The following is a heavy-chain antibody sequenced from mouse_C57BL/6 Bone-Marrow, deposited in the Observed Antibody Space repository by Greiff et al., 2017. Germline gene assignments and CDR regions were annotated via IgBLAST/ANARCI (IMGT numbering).Heavy chain of an antibody. CDR2: IDPSDSYT. D-gene: IGHD2-1*01. J-gene: IGHJ2*01. V-gene: IGHV1-59*01. CDR1: GYTFTSYW. CDR3: AKRGNYVGDY. Sequence: QVQLQQPGAELVRPGTSVKLSCKASGYTFTSYWMHWVKQRPGQGLEWIGVIDPSDSYTNYNQKFKGKATLTVDTSSSTAYMQLSSLTSEDSAVYYCAKRGNYVGDYWGQGTTLTVSS.